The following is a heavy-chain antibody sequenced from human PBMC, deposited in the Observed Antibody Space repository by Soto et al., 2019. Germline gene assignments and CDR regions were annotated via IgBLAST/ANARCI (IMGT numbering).Heavy chain of an antibody. J-gene: IGHJ4*02. D-gene: IGHD3-16*01. Sequence: EVQLVESGGGLVKPGGSLRLSCAASGFTFSNAWMNWVRQAPGKGLEWVGRIKSKTDGGTTDYAAPVKGRFTISRDDSKNTLYLQMNSLKTEDTAVYYCTTATGHDYGWGIRLGVDYWGQGTLVTVSS. CDR1: GFTFSNAW. CDR2: IKSKTDGGTT. V-gene: IGHV3-15*07. CDR3: TTATGHDYGWGIRLGVDY.